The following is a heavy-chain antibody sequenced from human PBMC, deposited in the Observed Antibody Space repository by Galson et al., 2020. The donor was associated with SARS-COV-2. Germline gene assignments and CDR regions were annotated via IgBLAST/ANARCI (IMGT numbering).Heavy chain of an antibody. J-gene: IGHJ6*02. Sequence: QLGESLKISCAASGFTFSSYGMHWVRQAPGKGLEWVAVISYDGSNKYYADSVKGRFTISRDNSKNTLYLQMNSLRAEDTAVYYCAKDVALHYYDSSGQEYYYYYYGMDVWGQGTTVTVSS. CDR1: GFTFSSYG. D-gene: IGHD3-22*01. CDR3: AKDVALHYYDSSGQEYYYYYYGMDV. CDR2: ISYDGSNK. V-gene: IGHV3-30*18.